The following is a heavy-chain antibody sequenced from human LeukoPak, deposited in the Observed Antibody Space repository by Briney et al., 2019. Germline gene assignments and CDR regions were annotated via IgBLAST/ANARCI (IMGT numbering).Heavy chain of an antibody. D-gene: IGHD6-13*01. CDR1: GSSFTSYW. J-gene: IGHJ4*02. CDR2: IYPGDSET. V-gene: IGHV5-51*01. Sequence: GASLKISCKGSGSSFTSYWIGWVRPLPGKGLEWMGIIYPGDSETRYSPSFQGQVTISADKSISTAYLQWSSLKASDTALYYCARMGQLEIDYWGQGTLVTVSS. CDR3: ARMGQLEIDY.